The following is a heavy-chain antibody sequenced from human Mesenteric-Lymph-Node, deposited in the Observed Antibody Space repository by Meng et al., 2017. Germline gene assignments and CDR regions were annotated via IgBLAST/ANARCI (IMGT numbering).Heavy chain of an antibody. CDR1: GYSFTSYW. D-gene: IGHD3-10*01. CDR3: ARHRNYGSGSYKYNWFDP. J-gene: IGHJ5*02. V-gene: IGHV5-51*01. Sequence: KVSCKGSGYSFTSYWIGWVRQMPGKGLEWMGIIYPGDSDTRYSPSFQGQVTISADKSISTAYLQWSSLKASDTAIYYCARHRNYGSGSYKYNWFDPWGQGTLVTVSS. CDR2: IYPGDSDT.